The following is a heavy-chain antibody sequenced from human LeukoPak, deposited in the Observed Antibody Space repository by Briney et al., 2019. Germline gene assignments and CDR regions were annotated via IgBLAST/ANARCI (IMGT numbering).Heavy chain of an antibody. Sequence: GASVKVSCKAPGYTFTSYAMHWVRQAPGQRLEWMGWINAGNGNTKYSQKFQGRVTITRDTSASIAYMELSSLRSEDTAVYYCETFSYSSGSAAHFDYWGQGTLVTVSS. D-gene: IGHD6-19*01. J-gene: IGHJ4*02. CDR1: GYTFTSYA. CDR3: ETFSYSSGSAAHFDY. V-gene: IGHV1-3*01. CDR2: INAGNGNT.